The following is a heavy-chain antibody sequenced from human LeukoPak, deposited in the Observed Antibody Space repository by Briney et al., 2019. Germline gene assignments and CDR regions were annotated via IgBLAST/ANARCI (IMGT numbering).Heavy chain of an antibody. J-gene: IGHJ4*02. V-gene: IGHV3-21*01. Sequence: GRSLRLSCAASGFSFRSYSMNWVRQAPGKGLEWVSSISSSSSYIYYADSVKGRFTISRDNAKNSLYLQMNSLRAEDTAVYYCARDRWAVTTSHPIDYWGQGTLVTVSS. CDR2: ISSSSSYI. CDR3: ARDRWAVTTSHPIDY. CDR1: GFSFRSYS. D-gene: IGHD4-17*01.